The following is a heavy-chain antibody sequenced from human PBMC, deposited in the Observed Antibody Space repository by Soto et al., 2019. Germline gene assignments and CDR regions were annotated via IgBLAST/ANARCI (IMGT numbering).Heavy chain of an antibody. CDR3: ARDLNYYGSGSYYPPFDY. CDR1: GYTFTSYA. V-gene: IGHV1-3*01. Sequence: GASVKVSCTASGYTFTSYAMHWVRQAPGQRLEWMGWINAGNGNTKYSQKFQGRVTITRDTSASTAYMELSSLRSEDTAVYYCARDLNYYGSGSYYPPFDYWGQGTLVTVS. D-gene: IGHD3-10*01. J-gene: IGHJ4*02. CDR2: INAGNGNT.